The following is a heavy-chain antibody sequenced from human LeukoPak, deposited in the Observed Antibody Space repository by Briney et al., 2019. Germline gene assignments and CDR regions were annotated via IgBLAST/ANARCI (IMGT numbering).Heavy chain of an antibody. CDR3: AREARSIRFYGSGSYSGYNWFDP. V-gene: IGHV3-48*01. D-gene: IGHD3-10*01. CDR2: ISSSSSTI. J-gene: IGHJ5*02. Sequence: GGSLRLSCAASGFTFSSYSMNWVRQAPGKGLEWVSHISSSSSTIYYADSVKGRFTISRDNAKNSLYLQMNSLRAEDTAVYYCAREARSIRFYGSGSYSGYNWFDPWGQGTLVTVSS. CDR1: GFTFSSYS.